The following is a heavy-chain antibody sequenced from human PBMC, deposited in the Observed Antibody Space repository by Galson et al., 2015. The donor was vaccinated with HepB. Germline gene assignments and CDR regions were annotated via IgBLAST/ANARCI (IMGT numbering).Heavy chain of an antibody. CDR2: ISEDGSNK. D-gene: IGHD6-13*01. Sequence: SLRLSCAASGFSFSSYAMHWVRQAPGKGLEWVAAISEDGSNKYYVDSVKGRFTISRDNSKNTLYLQVNSLRAEDTAVYYCARAQGGSCYLSLNYWGQGTLVTVSS. CDR1: GFSFSSYA. J-gene: IGHJ4*02. CDR3: ARAQGGSCYLSLNY. V-gene: IGHV3-30-3*01.